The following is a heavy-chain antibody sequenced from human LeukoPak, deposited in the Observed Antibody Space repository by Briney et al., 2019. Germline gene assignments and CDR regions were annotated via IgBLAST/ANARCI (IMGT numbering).Heavy chain of an antibody. CDR2: IRYDGSNK. J-gene: IGHJ4*02. Sequence: PGGSLRLSCAASEFTFSRYGMHWVRQAPGKGLEWVAFIRYDGSNKYYADSVKGRFIISRDSSENTLYLQMHSLGVEDTGVYYCAKGLWASTVGATGIFFDYWGQGIQVTVSS. V-gene: IGHV3-30*02. D-gene: IGHD1-26*01. CDR1: EFTFSRYG. CDR3: AKGLWASTVGATGIFFDY.